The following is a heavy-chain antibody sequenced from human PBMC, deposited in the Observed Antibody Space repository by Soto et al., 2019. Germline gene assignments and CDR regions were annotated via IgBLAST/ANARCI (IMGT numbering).Heavy chain of an antibody. Sequence: ASVKVSCKASGYTFTGYYMHWVRQAPGQGHEWMGWINPNSGGTNYAQKFQGWVTMTRDTSISTAYMELSRLRSDDTAVYYCARAVVRGVISWFDPWGQGTLVTVSS. D-gene: IGHD3-10*01. CDR1: GYTFTGYY. J-gene: IGHJ5*02. CDR2: INPNSGGT. V-gene: IGHV1-2*04. CDR3: ARAVVRGVISWFDP.